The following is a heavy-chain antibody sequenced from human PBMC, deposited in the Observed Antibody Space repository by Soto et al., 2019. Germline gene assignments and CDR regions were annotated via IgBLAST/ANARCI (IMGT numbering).Heavy chain of an antibody. Sequence: ASVKVSCKASGYTFTGYYMHWVRQAPGQGLEWMGWINPNSGGTNYAQKFQGWVTMTRDTSISTAYMELSRLRSDDTAVYYCARERGDSSGYYYGHYYYGMDVWGQGTTVTVSS. V-gene: IGHV1-2*04. J-gene: IGHJ6*02. CDR1: GYTFTGYY. CDR3: ARERGDSSGYYYGHYYYGMDV. D-gene: IGHD3-22*01. CDR2: INPNSGGT.